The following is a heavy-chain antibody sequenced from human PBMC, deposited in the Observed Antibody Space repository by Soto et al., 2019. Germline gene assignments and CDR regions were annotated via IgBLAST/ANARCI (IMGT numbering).Heavy chain of an antibody. D-gene: IGHD1-26*01. CDR3: ARGDRGAFDL. CDR1: GFTFDYYW. V-gene: IGHV3-74*01. CDR2: IYSDGTST. J-gene: IGHJ3*01. Sequence: EVQLVESGGGLVQPGESLRLSCAASGFTFDYYWMHWVRQAPGKGLVWVSRIYSDGTSTTYADSVQGRFTISRDNAKNTLSLQLSSLRADDTAVYYCARGDRGAFDLWGQGTVVTVSS.